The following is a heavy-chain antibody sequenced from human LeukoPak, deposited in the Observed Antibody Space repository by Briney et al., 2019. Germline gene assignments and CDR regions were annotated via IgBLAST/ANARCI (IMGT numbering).Heavy chain of an antibody. CDR3: AKGRYSSGWNWYFDL. J-gene: IGHJ2*01. D-gene: IGHD6-19*01. V-gene: IGHV3-30*18. CDR2: ISYDGSNK. Sequence: GGSLRLSCAASGFTFSSYGMHWVRQAPGKGLEWVAVISYDGSNKDYADSVKGRFTIFSNNSKKTRHLKMNSLRADETAVYYCAKGRYSSGWNWYFDLWGSGTLVTVSS. CDR1: GFTFSSYG.